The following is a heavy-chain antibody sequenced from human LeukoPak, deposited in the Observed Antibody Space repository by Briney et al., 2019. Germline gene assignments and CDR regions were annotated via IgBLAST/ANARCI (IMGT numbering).Heavy chain of an antibody. J-gene: IGHJ4*02. CDR2: INHNGNVN. Sequence: GGSLRLSCAASGFTFSSYWMNWARQAPGKGLEWVASINHNGNVNYYVDSVKGRFTISRDNAKNTLSLQMNSLRAEDTAVYYCATLGSIDYWGQGTLVTVSS. V-gene: IGHV3-7*01. CDR1: GFTFSSYW. CDR3: ATLGSIDY.